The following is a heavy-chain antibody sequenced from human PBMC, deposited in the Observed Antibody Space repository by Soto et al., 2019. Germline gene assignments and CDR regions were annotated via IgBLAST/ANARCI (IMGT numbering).Heavy chain of an antibody. V-gene: IGHV1-18*01. Sequence: ASVKVSCKASGYTYSSYGISWVRQAPGQGLEWVGWISAYNGNTNYAQKYQGRVTMTTDTSTNTAYMELRSLRSDDTAVYYCATLYYDMRDFDYWGQGTLVTVSS. CDR3: ATLYYDMRDFDY. D-gene: IGHD3-22*01. CDR1: GYTYSSYG. J-gene: IGHJ4*02. CDR2: ISAYNGNT.